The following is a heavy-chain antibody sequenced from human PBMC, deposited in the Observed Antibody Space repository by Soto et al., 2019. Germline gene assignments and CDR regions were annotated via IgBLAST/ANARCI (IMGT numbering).Heavy chain of an antibody. D-gene: IGHD2-2*01. Sequence: GGSLRLSCAASGFTFSSYAMHWVRQSPGKGLEWVAVISYDGSNKYYADSVKGRFTISRDNSKNTLYLQMNSLRAEDTAVCYCARGPSSLTRFDYWGQGTLVTVSS. J-gene: IGHJ4*02. CDR1: GFTFSSYA. CDR2: ISYDGSNK. CDR3: ARGPSSLTRFDY. V-gene: IGHV3-30-3*01.